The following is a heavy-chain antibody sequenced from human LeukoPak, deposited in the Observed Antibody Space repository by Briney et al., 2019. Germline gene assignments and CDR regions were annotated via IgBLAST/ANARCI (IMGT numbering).Heavy chain of an antibody. CDR3: ARLIGTVSSSATLTEP. CDR1: GYSFTSYW. V-gene: IGHV5-51*01. Sequence: GEALKISCKGSGYSFTSYWIGWVRQMPGKGLEWMGIIYPGDSDTRYSPSFQGQVTISADKSISTAYLQWSSLKASDTAMYYCARLIGTVSSSATLTEPWGQGTLVTVSS. J-gene: IGHJ5*02. CDR2: IYPGDSDT. D-gene: IGHD6-6*01.